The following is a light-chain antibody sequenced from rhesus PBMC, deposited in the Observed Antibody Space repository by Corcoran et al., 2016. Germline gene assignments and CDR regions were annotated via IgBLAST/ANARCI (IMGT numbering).Light chain of an antibody. CDR3: QQDYSWPLT. J-gene: IGKJ4*01. Sequence: EIVMTQSPATLSLSPGERATLSCRASQSVSSSLAWYQQTPGQAPQLPIDGASSRATGLPDRFSGRCSGTEVTLTISSLEPEDGGVYYCQQDYSWPLTFGGGTKVELK. V-gene: IGKV3-42*01. CDR2: GAS. CDR1: QSVSSS.